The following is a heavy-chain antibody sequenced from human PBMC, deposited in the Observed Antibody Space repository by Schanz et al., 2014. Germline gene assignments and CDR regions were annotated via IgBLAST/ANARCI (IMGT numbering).Heavy chain of an antibody. CDR1: GFTFNSYA. V-gene: IGHV3-23*01. D-gene: IGHD2-21*02. Sequence: EVQLLESGGGLVQPGGSLRLSCAASGFTFNSYAMSWVRQAPGKGLEWVSAISGSGDNIYYEDSVKGRFTISRDNSKNTVSMQMNSLRGEATAVYYCAKDSGGACESNDCYEFDSWGQGTLVTVSS. CDR2: ISGSGDNI. CDR3: AKDSGGACESNDCYEFDS. J-gene: IGHJ4*02.